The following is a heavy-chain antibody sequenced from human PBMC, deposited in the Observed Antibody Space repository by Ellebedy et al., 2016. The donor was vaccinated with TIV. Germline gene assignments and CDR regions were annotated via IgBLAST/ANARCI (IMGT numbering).Heavy chain of an antibody. CDR3: ATTPRGYSGYDPYKDNYYDY. J-gene: IGHJ4*02. CDR2: NYYGGNT. CDR1: SGPISRGVYY. D-gene: IGHD5-12*01. Sequence: SETLSLXXTVSSGPISRGVYYWSWLRQHPGKGLEWIGSNYYGGNTYYNPSLKSRVTISVDTSKNQFSLRLSSVTAADTAVYYCATTPRGYSGYDPYKDNYYDYWGQGTLVTVSS. V-gene: IGHV4-39*01.